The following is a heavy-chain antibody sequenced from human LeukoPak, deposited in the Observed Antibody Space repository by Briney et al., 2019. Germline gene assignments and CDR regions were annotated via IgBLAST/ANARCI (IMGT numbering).Heavy chain of an antibody. CDR3: ARATRGDTTKSFDL. V-gene: IGHV6-1*01. CDR1: GDSVSSNSVA. Sequence: SQTLSLTCAISGDSVSSNSVAWCWIRQSPSRGLEWLGRTYYRSKWYYDYAVSVKSRITIYPDTSKNQFSLQLNSVTPEDTAVYYCARATRGDTTKSFDLWGRGTPVTVSS. CDR2: TYYRSKWYY. J-gene: IGHJ2*01. D-gene: IGHD5-18*01.